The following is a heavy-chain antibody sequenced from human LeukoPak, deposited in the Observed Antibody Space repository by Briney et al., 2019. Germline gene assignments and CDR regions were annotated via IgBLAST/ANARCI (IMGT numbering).Heavy chain of an antibody. CDR2: ISYDGSNK. V-gene: IGHV3-30*04. Sequence: GGSLRLSCAASGFTFSSYAMHWVRQAPGKGLEWVAVISYDGSNKYYADSVKGRFTISRDNSKNTLYLQMNSLRAEDTAVYYCAREGETYSSGWYAAEVGYWGQGTLVTVSS. D-gene: IGHD6-19*01. CDR3: AREGETYSSGWYAAEVGY. J-gene: IGHJ4*02. CDR1: GFTFSSYA.